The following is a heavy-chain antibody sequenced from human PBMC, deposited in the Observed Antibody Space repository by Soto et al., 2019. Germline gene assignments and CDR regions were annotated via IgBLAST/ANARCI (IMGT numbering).Heavy chain of an antibody. J-gene: IGHJ6*02. CDR2: IYPGDSDT. CDR1: GYSFTSYW. D-gene: IGHD6-13*01. V-gene: IGHV5-51*01. CDR3: ASPAAAGDYYYYGMDV. Sequence: PGESLKISCKGSGYSFTSYWIGWVRQMPGKGLEWMGIIYPGDSDTRYSPSFQGQVTISADKSISTAYLQWSSLKASDTAMYYCASPAAAGDYYYYGMDVWGQGTKVTVSS.